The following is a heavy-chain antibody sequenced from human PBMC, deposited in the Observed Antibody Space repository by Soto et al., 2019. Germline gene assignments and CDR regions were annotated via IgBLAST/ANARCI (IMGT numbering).Heavy chain of an antibody. Sequence: SGGSLRLSCAASGFTFSSYGMHWVRQAPGKGLEWVAVISYDGSNKYYADSVKGRFTISRDNSKNTLYLQMNSLRAEDTAVYYCAKDGVYCSGGSCYYYYGMDVWGQGTTVTVSS. D-gene: IGHD2-15*01. J-gene: IGHJ6*02. V-gene: IGHV3-30*18. CDR1: GFTFSSYG. CDR2: ISYDGSNK. CDR3: AKDGVYCSGGSCYYYYGMDV.